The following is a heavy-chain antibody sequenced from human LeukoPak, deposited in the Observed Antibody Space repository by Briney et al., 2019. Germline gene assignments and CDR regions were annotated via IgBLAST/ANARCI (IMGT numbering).Heavy chain of an antibody. V-gene: IGHV1-8*01. CDR3: ARGLIKYPDDAFDI. CDR1: GYTFTSYD. J-gene: IGHJ3*02. D-gene: IGHD2-2*01. Sequence: ASVKVSCKASGYTFTSYDINWVRQATGQGLEWMGWMNPNSGNTGYAQKFQGRVTMTRNTSISTAYMELSSLRSEDTAVYYCARGLIKYPDDAFDIWGQGTMVTVSS. CDR2: MNPNSGNT.